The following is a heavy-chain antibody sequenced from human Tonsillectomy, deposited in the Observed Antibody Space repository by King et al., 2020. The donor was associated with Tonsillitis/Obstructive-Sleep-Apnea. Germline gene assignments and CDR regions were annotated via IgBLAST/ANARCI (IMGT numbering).Heavy chain of an antibody. CDR3: AREPIHYSNFDY. D-gene: IGHD4-11*01. V-gene: IGHV3-30*04. J-gene: IGHJ4*02. Sequence: VQLVESGGGVVQPGRSLRLSCAASGFTFSSYAMHWVRQAPGKGLEWVAVISYDGSNKYYADSVKGRFTISRDNSKNTLYLQMNSLRAEDTAVYYCAREPIHYSNFDYWGQGTLVTVSS. CDR2: ISYDGSNK. CDR1: GFTFSSYA.